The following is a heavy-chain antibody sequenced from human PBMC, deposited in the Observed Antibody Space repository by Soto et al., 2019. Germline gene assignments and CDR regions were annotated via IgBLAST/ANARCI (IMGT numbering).Heavy chain of an antibody. V-gene: IGHV4-31*03. CDR2: IYYSGST. D-gene: IGHD6-6*01. J-gene: IGHJ4*02. Sequence: QVQLQESGPGLVKPSQTLSLTCTVSGGSISSGGYYWSWIRQHPGKGLECIGYIYYSGSTYYNPSLKSRVTISVDTSKNQFSLKPNSVTAADTAVYYFARWGGSSRPCDYWGKGTLVTVSS. CDR3: ARWGGSSRPCDY. CDR1: GGSISSGGYY.